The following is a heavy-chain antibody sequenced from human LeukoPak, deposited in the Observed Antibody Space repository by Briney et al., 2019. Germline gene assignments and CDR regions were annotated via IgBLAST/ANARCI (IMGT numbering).Heavy chain of an antibody. CDR2: IYYRGST. D-gene: IGHD6-19*01. Sequence: PSETLSLTCTVPGGSISSYFWSWIRQPPGKGLEWIGYIYYRGSTNYNPSLKSRVTISVDTSKNQFSLKLSSVTAADTAVYYCARYSSGWYQNWFDPWGQGTLVTVSS. CDR3: ARYSSGWYQNWFDP. CDR1: GGSISSYF. V-gene: IGHV4-59*12. J-gene: IGHJ5*02.